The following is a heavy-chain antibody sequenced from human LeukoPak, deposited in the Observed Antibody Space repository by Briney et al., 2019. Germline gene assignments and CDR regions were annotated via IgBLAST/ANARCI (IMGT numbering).Heavy chain of an antibody. J-gene: IGHJ4*01. D-gene: IGHD3-10*01. Sequence: PGGSLRLSCAASGFTFSDHYIDWVRQAPGKGLGWVGRSRDKGNSYTTAYAASVRGRFTISRDDSKNSLYLQMNSLKIEDTAVYYCTKLARAPRDFDYWGQGTLVTVSS. CDR2: SRDKGNSYTT. V-gene: IGHV3-72*01. CDR3: TKLARAPRDFDY. CDR1: GFTFSDHY.